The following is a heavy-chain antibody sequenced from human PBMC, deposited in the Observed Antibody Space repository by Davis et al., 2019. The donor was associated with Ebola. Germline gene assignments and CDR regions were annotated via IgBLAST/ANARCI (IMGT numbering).Heavy chain of an antibody. D-gene: IGHD6-19*01. V-gene: IGHV3-53*05. CDR2: IYDQST. CDR3: ATTQWLREFDN. CDR1: GFMFSDYY. Sequence: PGGSLRLSCAASGFMFSDYYMSWIRQAPGKGLEWVSVIYDQSTAYADSVRGRFIISRDKSNNTLYLEMNSLRVDDTAVYYCATTQWLREFDNWGQGTLVTVSS. J-gene: IGHJ4*02.